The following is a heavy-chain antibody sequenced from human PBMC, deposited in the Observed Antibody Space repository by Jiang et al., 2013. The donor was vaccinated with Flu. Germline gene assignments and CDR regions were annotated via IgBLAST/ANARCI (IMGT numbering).Heavy chain of an antibody. Sequence: GSISNYYWSWIRQPRGRDWSGLAIXFTLGAPTTTLLRSRVTISVDTSKNQFSLKLTSVTAADTAVYYCARVGDYVDYWGQGTLVTVSS. V-gene: IGHV4-59*13. J-gene: IGHJ4*02. CDR1: GSISNYY. D-gene: IGHD4-17*01. CDR2: XFTLGAP. CDR3: ARVGDYVDY.